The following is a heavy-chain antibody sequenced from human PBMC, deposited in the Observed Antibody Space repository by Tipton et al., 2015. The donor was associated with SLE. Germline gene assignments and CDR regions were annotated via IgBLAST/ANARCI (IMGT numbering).Heavy chain of an antibody. CDR1: GFTFSDYG. D-gene: IGHD2-8*01. J-gene: IGHJ4*02. CDR2: IRYDGSDK. CDR3: ASILGNTNPSDF. Sequence: SGFTFSDYGMHWVRQAPGKGLEWVAFIRYDGSDKDYTDSVKGRFTISRDNSKNTLSLQMDSLRPEDTSIYYCASILGNTNPSDFWGQGTLVTVSS. V-gene: IGHV3-30*02.